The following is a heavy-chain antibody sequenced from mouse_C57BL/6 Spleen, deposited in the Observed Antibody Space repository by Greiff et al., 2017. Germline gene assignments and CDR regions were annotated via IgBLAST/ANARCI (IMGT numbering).Heavy chain of an antibody. V-gene: IGHV1-55*01. D-gene: IGHD1-1*01. CDR3: ARFHGSSPWFAY. CDR1: GYTFTSYW. CDR2: IYPGSGST. Sequence: VQLQQPGAELVKPGASVKMSCKASGYTFTSYWITWVKQRPGQGLEWIGDIYPGSGSTNYNEKFKSKATLTVDTSSSTAYMQLSSLTSEDSAVYYCARFHGSSPWFAYWGQGTLVTVSA. J-gene: IGHJ3*01.